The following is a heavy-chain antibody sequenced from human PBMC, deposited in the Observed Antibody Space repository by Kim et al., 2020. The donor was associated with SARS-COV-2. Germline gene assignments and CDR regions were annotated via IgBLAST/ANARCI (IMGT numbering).Heavy chain of an antibody. V-gene: IGHV4-34*01. Sequence: NYNPSLKSRVTISVDTSKNQFSLKLSSVTAADTAVYYCASSSYYKGPFDYWGQGTLVTVSS. J-gene: IGHJ4*02. CDR3: ASSSYYKGPFDY. D-gene: IGHD3-10*01.